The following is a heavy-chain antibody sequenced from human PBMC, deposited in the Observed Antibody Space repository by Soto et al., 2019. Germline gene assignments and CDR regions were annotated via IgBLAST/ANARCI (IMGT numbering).Heavy chain of an antibody. Sequence: GGSLRLSCAASGFTFSNAYMNWVRQAPGKGLEWVGRIKTKADGGTTDYAAPVKGRFIISRDDSKDTLYLQMNSLRAEDTAFYYCARGAYGWAPFYYYGMDVWGQGTTVTVSS. CDR1: GFTFSNAY. CDR3: ARGAYGWAPFYYYGMDV. V-gene: IGHV3-15*07. J-gene: IGHJ6*02. D-gene: IGHD3-16*01. CDR2: IKTKADGGTT.